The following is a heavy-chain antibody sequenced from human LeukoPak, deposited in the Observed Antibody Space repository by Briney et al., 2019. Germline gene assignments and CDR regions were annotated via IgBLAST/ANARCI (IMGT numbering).Heavy chain of an antibody. Sequence: GGSLRLSCAASGFTFSSYAMSWVRQAPGKGLEWVSAISGSGGSTYYADSVKGRFTISRDNSKNTLYLQMNSLRAEDTAVYYCAKDRDDSSGYTPLADYWGQGTLVTVSS. V-gene: IGHV3-23*01. CDR2: ISGSGGST. D-gene: IGHD3-22*01. CDR3: AKDRDDSSGYTPLADY. CDR1: GFTFSSYA. J-gene: IGHJ4*02.